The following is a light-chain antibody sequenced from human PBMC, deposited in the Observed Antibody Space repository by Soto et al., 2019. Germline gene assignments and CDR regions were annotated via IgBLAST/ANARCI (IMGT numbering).Light chain of an antibody. CDR1: QSVSSSY. V-gene: IGKV3-20*01. Sequence: IGLMKSPGTRSLYGGERATLSWRASQSVSSSYLAWYQQKPGQAPSLPIYGASSRATGIPDRFSVIGSGTDFTLTLRSLETEDVAVYDGQQSGSSPRTFSQGTKVDIK. CDR3: QQSGSSPRT. J-gene: IGKJ1*01. CDR2: GAS.